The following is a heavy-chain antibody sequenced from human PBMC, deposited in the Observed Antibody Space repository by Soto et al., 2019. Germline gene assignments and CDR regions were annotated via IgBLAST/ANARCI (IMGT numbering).Heavy chain of an antibody. Sequence: QVQLVQSGAEVKKPGSSVKVSCKASGGTFSSYAISWVRQAPGQGLEWMGGIIPIFSTANYAQKFQGRVTITADESTSTAYMELSSLRSEDTAVYYCARDGYDYVWGSYRSIDYWGQGTLVTVSS. CDR1: GGTFSSYA. D-gene: IGHD3-16*02. V-gene: IGHV1-69*01. J-gene: IGHJ4*02. CDR2: IIPIFSTA. CDR3: ARDGYDYVWGSYRSIDY.